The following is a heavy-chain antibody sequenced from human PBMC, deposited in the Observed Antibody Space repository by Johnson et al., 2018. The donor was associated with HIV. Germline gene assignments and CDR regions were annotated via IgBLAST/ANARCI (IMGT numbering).Heavy chain of an antibody. CDR2: IWYDGSNK. J-gene: IGHJ3*02. D-gene: IGHD3-3*01. CDR1: GFTFNSYG. Sequence: QVQLVESGGGVVQPGRSLRLSCAASGFTFNSYGMHWVRQAPGKGLEWVAVIWYDGSNKYYADSVKGRFTISRDNSKNTLYLQMNSLRAEDTAVYYCAKASGNGYYVDAFDIWGQGTRVTVSS. V-gene: IGHV3-33*06. CDR3: AKASGNGYYVDAFDI.